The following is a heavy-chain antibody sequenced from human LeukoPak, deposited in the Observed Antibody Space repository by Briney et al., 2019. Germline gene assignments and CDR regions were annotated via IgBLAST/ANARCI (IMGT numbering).Heavy chain of an antibody. D-gene: IGHD4-17*01. V-gene: IGHV1-2*02. Sequence: ASVKVSCKASGYTFTGYYMHWVRQAPGQGLEWMGWINPTSGGTKYAQKFQGRVTMTRDTSISTAYMELNTLRSDDTAMYYCAGAAGDYGDYDYFYYMDVWGKGTTVTISS. CDR2: INPTSGGT. J-gene: IGHJ6*03. CDR1: GYTFTGYY. CDR3: AGAAGDYGDYDYFYYMDV.